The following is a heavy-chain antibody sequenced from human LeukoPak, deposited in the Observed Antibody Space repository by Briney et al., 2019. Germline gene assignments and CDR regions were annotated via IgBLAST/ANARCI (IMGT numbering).Heavy chain of an antibody. CDR3: ARDSYFGSGNYYIDY. D-gene: IGHD3-10*01. J-gene: IGHJ4*02. V-gene: IGHV4-4*07. Sequence: KPSETLSLTCTVSDASISSYYWSWIRQPAGKGLEWIGRGSTSGSTNYNPSLKSRVTMSVETSKNQISLKLSSVTAADTAVYYCARDSYFGSGNYYIDYWGQGTLVTVSS. CDR2: GSTSGST. CDR1: DASISSYY.